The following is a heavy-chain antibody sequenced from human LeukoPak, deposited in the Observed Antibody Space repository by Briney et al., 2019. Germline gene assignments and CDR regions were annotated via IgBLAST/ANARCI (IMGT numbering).Heavy chain of an antibody. CDR2: IYCDGST. CDR3: ARGTAPDTH. CDR1: GGSINNFF. J-gene: IGHJ4*02. D-gene: IGHD6-13*01. V-gene: IGHV4-59*08. Sequence: PSETLSLTCTVSGGSINNFFWNWVRQPPGNGLEWIGYIYCDGSTNYSPSLKSRVTMSVDTSKNQFSLNLRSVTAADTAVYYCARGTAPDTHWGQGALVTVSP.